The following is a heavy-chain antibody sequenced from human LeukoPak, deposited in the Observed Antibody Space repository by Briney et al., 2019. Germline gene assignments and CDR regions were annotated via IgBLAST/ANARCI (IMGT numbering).Heavy chain of an antibody. CDR1: GYSISSGYY. V-gene: IGHV4-38-2*02. D-gene: IGHD3-22*01. CDR2: MYHSGST. J-gene: IGHJ4*02. Sequence: PSETLSLTCTVSGYSISSGYYWGWIRQPPGKGLEWIGSMYHSGSTHYNPSLKSRVSISIDTSKNQFSLKVSSVTAADTAVYYCARDLSLRITMIASPVHWGQGTLVTVSS. CDR3: ARDLSLRITMIASPVH.